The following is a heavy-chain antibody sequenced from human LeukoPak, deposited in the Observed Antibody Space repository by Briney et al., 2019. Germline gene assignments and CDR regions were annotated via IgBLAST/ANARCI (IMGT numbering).Heavy chain of an antibody. CDR1: GYTFTGYY. CDR2: IIPIFGTA. CDR3: ARADDSSGYYYAVDY. V-gene: IGHV1-69*13. Sequence: SVKVSCKASGYTFTGYYMHWVRQAPGQGLEWMGGIIPIFGTANYAQKFQGRVTITADESTSTAYMELSSLRSEDTAVYYCARADDSSGYYYAVDYWGQGTLVTVSS. D-gene: IGHD3-22*01. J-gene: IGHJ4*02.